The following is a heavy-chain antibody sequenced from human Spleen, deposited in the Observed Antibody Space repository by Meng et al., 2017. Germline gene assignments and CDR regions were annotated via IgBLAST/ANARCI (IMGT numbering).Heavy chain of an antibody. Sequence: GESLKISCAASGFTFSNYAMSWIRQAPGKGLEWVSAISGSGGSTYYADSVKGRFTISRDNSKNTLYLQMNSLRAEDTAVYYCARAGITGTKRTGYYYYGMDVWGQGTTVTVSS. V-gene: IGHV3-23*01. CDR2: ISGSGGST. CDR1: GFTFSNYA. J-gene: IGHJ6*02. D-gene: IGHD1/OR15-1a*01. CDR3: ARAGITGTKRTGYYYYGMDV.